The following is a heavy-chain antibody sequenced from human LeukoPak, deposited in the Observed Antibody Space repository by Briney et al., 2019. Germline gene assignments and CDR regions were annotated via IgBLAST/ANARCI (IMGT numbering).Heavy chain of an antibody. CDR3: AREEDHYYGSGRPPGY. J-gene: IGHJ4*02. Sequence: GGSLRLSCAASGLTFSGYEMNWVRQAPGKGLEWVSYISGSGSTIHYADSVKGRFTISRDNAKNSLYLQMNSLRAEDTAVYYCAREEDHYYGSGRPPGYWGRGTLVTVSS. CDR1: GLTFSGYE. V-gene: IGHV3-48*03. CDR2: ISGSGSTI. D-gene: IGHD3-10*01.